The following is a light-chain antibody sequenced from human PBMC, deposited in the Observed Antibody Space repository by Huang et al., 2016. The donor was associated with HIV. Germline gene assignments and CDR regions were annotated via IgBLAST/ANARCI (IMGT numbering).Light chain of an antibody. CDR2: AAS. J-gene: IGKJ1*01. Sequence: EIVMTQSPATLSVSPGERATLSCRASQSVSSNLAWYQQKPGQAPSLLIYAASTRATGIPAMFSGSVSGTEFTLTISSLQSEDFAVYYCQQYNNWPRTFGQGTKVEIK. V-gene: IGKV3-15*01. CDR3: QQYNNWPRT. CDR1: QSVSSN.